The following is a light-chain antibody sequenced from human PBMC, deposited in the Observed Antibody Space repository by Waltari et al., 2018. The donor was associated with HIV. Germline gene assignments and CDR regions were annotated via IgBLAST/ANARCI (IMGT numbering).Light chain of an antibody. CDR1: SSDVGDYY. V-gene: IGLV2-14*01. Sequence: QSALTQPASVSGSPGQSISISCTGTSSDVGDYYVSWYQHHSGKAPKVIIYEVTKRPSGVSHLFSGSKSGNAASLTISGLLPEDEADYFCSSYISSATPEFGGGTRLTVL. CDR2: EVT. CDR3: SSYISSATPE. J-gene: IGLJ3*02.